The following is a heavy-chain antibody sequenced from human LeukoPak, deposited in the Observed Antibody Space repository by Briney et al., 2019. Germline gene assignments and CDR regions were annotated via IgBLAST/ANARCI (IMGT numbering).Heavy chain of an antibody. V-gene: IGHV5-51*01. CDR2: IYPGDSDT. J-gene: IGHJ3*02. D-gene: IGHD6-25*01. Sequence: GESLKISSKGSGYSFTSYWIGWVRQMPGKGLEWMGIIYPGDSDTRYSPSFQGQVTISADKSISTAYLQWSSLKASDTAMYYCASPYSSAWRGGAFDIWGQGTMVTVSS. CDR3: ASPYSSAWRGGAFDI. CDR1: GYSFTSYW.